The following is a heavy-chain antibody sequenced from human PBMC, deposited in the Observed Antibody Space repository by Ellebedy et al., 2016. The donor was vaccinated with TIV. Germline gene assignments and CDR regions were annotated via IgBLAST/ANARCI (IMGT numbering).Heavy chain of an antibody. CDR1: GFTFSSYW. D-gene: IGHD5-18*01. CDR3: ANHPVDTAMVLVDY. Sequence: GESLKISXAASGFTFSSYWMSWVRQAPGKGLEWVANIKQDGSEKYYVDSVKGRFTISRDNSKNTLYLQMNSLRAEDTAVYYCANHPVDTAMVLVDYWGQGTLVTVSS. V-gene: IGHV3-7*03. J-gene: IGHJ4*02. CDR2: IKQDGSEK.